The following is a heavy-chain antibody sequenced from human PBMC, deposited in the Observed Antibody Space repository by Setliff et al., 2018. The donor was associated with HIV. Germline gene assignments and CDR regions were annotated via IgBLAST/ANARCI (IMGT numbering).Heavy chain of an antibody. CDR2: FRPTGNAYYANP. Sequence: PSETLSLTCTVSGGSINSHFWNRIRQPAGKGLEWIGRFRPTGNAYYANPYYNPSLKSRVTMSVDTSKSQFSLKLNSVTAADTAVYYCAKSVDTTMDDYYYVDIWGTGTTVTVSS. CDR3: AKSVDTTMDDYYYVDI. V-gene: IGHV4-4*07. CDR1: GGSINSHF. J-gene: IGHJ6*03. D-gene: IGHD5-18*01.